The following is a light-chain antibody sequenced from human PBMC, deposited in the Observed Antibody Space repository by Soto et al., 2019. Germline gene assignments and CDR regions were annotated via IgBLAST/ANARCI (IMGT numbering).Light chain of an antibody. V-gene: IGKV3-15*01. Sequence: EIVMTQSPATLSVSPGWRSTLSCIVSQLISYNLAWYQQKPGQAPRLLIYGVSTRATGIPARFSGSGSGTDFTLIITRLEPEDSAVYYCLQHSGTSPKAFGQGTKVDIK. CDR3: LQHSGTSPKA. CDR2: GVS. CDR1: QLISYN. J-gene: IGKJ1*01.